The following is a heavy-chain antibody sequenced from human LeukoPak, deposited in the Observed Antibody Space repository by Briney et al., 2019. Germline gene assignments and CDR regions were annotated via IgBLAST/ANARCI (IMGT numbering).Heavy chain of an antibody. CDR1: GGSISSEY. Sequence: PSETLPLTCTVSGGSISSEYRSWIGQPPGKALEWIGYIYYRGSTNYNPSLKSRVTISVDTSKKQFSLKLSSVTAADTAVYYCARLSGYSCGHYYSDYWGQGTLVTVSS. CDR3: ARLSGYSCGHYYSDY. V-gene: IGHV4-59*01. J-gene: IGHJ4*02. CDR2: IYYRGST. D-gene: IGHD3-22*01.